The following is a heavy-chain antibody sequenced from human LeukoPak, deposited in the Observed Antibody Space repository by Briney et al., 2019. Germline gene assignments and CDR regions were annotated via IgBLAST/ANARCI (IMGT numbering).Heavy chain of an antibody. D-gene: IGHD3-3*01. Sequence: GGSLRLSCAASGFDFSSNWMHWVHHAPGQGLVWVSRIKGDGISTNYADSVKGRFTISRDIAKNTLYLQMNSLRAEDTGVYYCAKDHYWSIDYWGRGTLVTVSS. V-gene: IGHV3-74*01. CDR3: AKDHYWSIDY. CDR1: GFDFSSNW. CDR2: IKGDGIST. J-gene: IGHJ4*02.